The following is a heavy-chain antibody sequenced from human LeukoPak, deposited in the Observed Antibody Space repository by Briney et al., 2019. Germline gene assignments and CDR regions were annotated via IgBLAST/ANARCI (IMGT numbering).Heavy chain of an antibody. CDR1: GFTFSTYS. D-gene: IGHD3-3*01. CDR2: ISIDGSTR. J-gene: IGHJ4*02. CDR3: ARIPGVVIDY. Sequence: GGSLRLSCAAFGFTFSTYSMNWVRQAPGKGLEWVSYISIDGSTRYYADSVKGRFTISRHNAKNSVYLQMNSLRAEDTAVYYCARIPGVVIDYWGQGILVTVSS. V-gene: IGHV3-48*01.